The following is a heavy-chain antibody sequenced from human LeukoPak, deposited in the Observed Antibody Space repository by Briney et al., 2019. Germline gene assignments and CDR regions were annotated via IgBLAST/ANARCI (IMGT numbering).Heavy chain of an antibody. CDR3: ARQKWRYYYDRSSKSLDALDI. D-gene: IGHD3-22*01. CDR1: GGSISSGSYY. J-gene: IGHJ3*02. CDR2: VYASGST. Sequence: PSETLSLTCTVPGGSISSGSYYWSWLRQPAGTGLEWIGRVYASGSTNYNPSLKSRVTISVDTSKNQFSLKLSSVTAADTAVYYCARQKWRYYYDRSSKSLDALDIWGQGTMVTVSS. V-gene: IGHV4-61*02.